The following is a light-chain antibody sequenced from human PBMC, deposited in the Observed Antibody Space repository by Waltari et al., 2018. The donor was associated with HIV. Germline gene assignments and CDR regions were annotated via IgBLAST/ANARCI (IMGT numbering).Light chain of an antibody. CDR1: SNDVGGYYY. V-gene: IGLV2-23*02. Sequence: QSALTQPATVSGSPGQSITISCTGGSNDVGGYYYVPWYQHLPGKAPKLIIYEVTKRPSGVSSRFSGSKSGITASLTISGVQPEDEADYYCCSYAGNSRVFGGGTKLTVL. J-gene: IGLJ3*02. CDR3: CSYAGNSRV. CDR2: EVT.